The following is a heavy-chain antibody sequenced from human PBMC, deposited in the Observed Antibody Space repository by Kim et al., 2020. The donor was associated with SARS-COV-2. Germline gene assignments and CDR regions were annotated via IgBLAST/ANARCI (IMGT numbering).Heavy chain of an antibody. J-gene: IGHJ6*02. Sequence: GGSLRLSCAASGFTFDDYAMHWVRQAPGKGLEWVSGISWNSGSIDYAGSVKGRFTISRDNAKNSLYLQMNSLRAEDTALYYCAKGAGSYYYYGMDVWGQGTTVTVSS. CDR1: GFTFDDYA. V-gene: IGHV3-9*01. CDR2: ISWNSGSI. CDR3: AKGAGSYYYYGMDV. D-gene: IGHD1-1*01.